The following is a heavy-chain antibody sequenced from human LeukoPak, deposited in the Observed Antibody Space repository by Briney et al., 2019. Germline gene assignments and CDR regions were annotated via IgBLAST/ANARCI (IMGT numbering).Heavy chain of an antibody. D-gene: IGHD1-26*01. CDR2: FDPEDGET. CDR1: GYTLTELS. J-gene: IGHJ4*02. V-gene: IGHV1-24*01. Sequence: GASVKVSCKVSGYTLTELSMHWVRQAPGKGLGWMGGFDPEDGETIYAQKFQGRVTMTEDTSTDTACMELSSLRSEDTAVYYCARDLRNSGSYYGPYYFDYWGQGTLVTVSS. CDR3: ARDLRNSGSYYGPYYFDY.